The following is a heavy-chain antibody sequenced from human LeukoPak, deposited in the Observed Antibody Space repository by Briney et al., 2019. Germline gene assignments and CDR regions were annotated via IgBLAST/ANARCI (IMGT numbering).Heavy chain of an antibody. CDR1: GGSFSGYY. D-gene: IGHD3-10*01. J-gene: IGHJ6*03. CDR2: INHSGST. V-gene: IGHV4-34*01. Sequence: SETLSLTCTVYGGSFSGYYWSWIRQPPGKGLEWIGEINHSGSTDYNPSLKSRVTISVDTSKNQISLKLSSVTAADTAVYYCARLTKNDSGSFRFGKKKRGYMDVWGKGTTVTISS. CDR3: ARLTKNDSGSFRFGKKKRGYMDV.